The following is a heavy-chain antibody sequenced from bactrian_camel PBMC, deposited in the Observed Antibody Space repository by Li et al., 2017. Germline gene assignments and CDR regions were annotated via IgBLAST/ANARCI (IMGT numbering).Heavy chain of an antibody. V-gene: IGHV3S9*01. CDR1: SYDYRPFC. CDR3: AASAGAWAVRCGLRQSVFAA. CDR2: IDSEGTT. J-gene: IGHJ6*01. D-gene: IGHD1*01. Sequence: VQLVESGGGAVQAGGSLRLRCEASSYDYRPFCMAWFRQIPGKEREGVAVIDSEGTTIYEDSVKGRFTISRDNDGLSLFLEMSSLNPEDTAMYYCAASAGAWAVRCGLRQSVFAAWGQGTQVTVS.